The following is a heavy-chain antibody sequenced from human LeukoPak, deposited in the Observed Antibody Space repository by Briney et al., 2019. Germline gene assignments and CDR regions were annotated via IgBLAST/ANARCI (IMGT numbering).Heavy chain of an antibody. CDR2: IDSSGVST. V-gene: IGHV3-64*01. D-gene: IGHD3-22*01. Sequence: PGGSLRLTCAASGFTFSSSVMHWVRQGPGKGLEYVSGIDSSGVSTYYVNSVKDRFTISRDNSKNTLYLQVGSLRAEDMGVYYCAREGHSSGHCGSFDIWGQGTTVTVSS. CDR1: GFTFSSSV. CDR3: AREGHSSGHCGSFDI. J-gene: IGHJ3*02.